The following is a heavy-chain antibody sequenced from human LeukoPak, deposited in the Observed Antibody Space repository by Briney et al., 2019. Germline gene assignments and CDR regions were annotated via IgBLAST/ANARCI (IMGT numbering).Heavy chain of an antibody. D-gene: IGHD3-16*01. V-gene: IGHV4-4*07. CDR2: IYSNGDT. J-gene: IGHJ5*02. CDR1: GGSISNYY. CDR3: ARGGTMGNANWFDP. Sequence: TSETLSLTCTVSGGSISNYYWSWIRQPAGKGLEWIGRIYSNGDTNYNPSLKSRLTMSVDTSKNQFSLNLYSVTAADTAGYYCARGGTMGNANWFDPWGQGTLVTVSS.